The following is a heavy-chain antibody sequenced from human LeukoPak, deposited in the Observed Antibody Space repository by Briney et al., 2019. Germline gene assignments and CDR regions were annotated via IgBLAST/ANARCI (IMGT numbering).Heavy chain of an antibody. CDR1: GFTFSSFA. J-gene: IGHJ4*02. CDR2: ISGSGGST. D-gene: IGHD3-22*01. V-gene: IGHV3-23*01. Sequence: GGSLRLSCAASGFTFSSFAMTWVRQAPGKGLEWVSAISGSGGSTYYADSVKGRFTISRDNSKNTLYLQMNSLRAEDTAVYYCARGDSSGSTGDYWGQGTLITVSS. CDR3: ARGDSSGSTGDY.